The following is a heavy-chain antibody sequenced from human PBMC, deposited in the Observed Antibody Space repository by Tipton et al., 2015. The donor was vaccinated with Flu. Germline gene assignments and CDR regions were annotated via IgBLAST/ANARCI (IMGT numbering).Heavy chain of an antibody. V-gene: IGHV4-4*07. Sequence: TLSLTCDVFGVSITNYYWSWVRQPAGKGLEWIGRLYGSGTTKYNPSLKSRVTMSVDTSKSLFSLMLKSVTAADTALYYCARLSYYDVDLKNFYFDHWGQGALVTVSS. D-gene: IGHD3-10*02. CDR2: LYGSGTT. J-gene: IGHJ4*02. CDR3: ARLSYYDVDLKNFYFDH. CDR1: GVSITNYY.